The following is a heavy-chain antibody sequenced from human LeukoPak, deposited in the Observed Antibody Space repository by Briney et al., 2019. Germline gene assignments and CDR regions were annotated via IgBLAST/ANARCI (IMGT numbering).Heavy chain of an antibody. D-gene: IGHD1-7*01. V-gene: IGHV3-23*01. CDR1: GFTFSSYA. Sequence: GGSLRLSCAASGFTFSSYAMSWVRQAPGKGLEWVSAISGSGGSTYYADSVKGRFTISRDNSKNTLYLQMSSLRAEDTAVYYCAKDERNWNYNLASQTYDWGQGTLVTVSS. CDR2: ISGSGGST. CDR3: AKDERNWNYNLASQTYD. J-gene: IGHJ4*02.